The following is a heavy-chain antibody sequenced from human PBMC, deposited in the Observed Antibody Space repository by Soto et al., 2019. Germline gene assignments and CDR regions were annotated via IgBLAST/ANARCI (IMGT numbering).Heavy chain of an antibody. CDR3: AKDHYDILTGYPLGGADY. J-gene: IGHJ4*02. Sequence: PGGSLRLSCAASGFTFSSYAMSWVRQAPGKGLEWVSAISGSGGSTYYADSVKGRFTISRDNSKNTLYLQMNSLRAEDTAVYYCAKDHYDILTGYPLGGADYWGQGTLVTVSS. V-gene: IGHV3-23*01. CDR1: GFTFSSYA. D-gene: IGHD3-9*01. CDR2: ISGSGGST.